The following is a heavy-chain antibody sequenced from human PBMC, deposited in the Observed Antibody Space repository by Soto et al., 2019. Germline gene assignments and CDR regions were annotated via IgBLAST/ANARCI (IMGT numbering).Heavy chain of an antibody. V-gene: IGHV3-48*01. CDR2: ISSSSSTI. Sequence: GGSLRLSCAASGFTFSSYSMNWVRQAPGKGLEWVSYISSSSSTIYYADSVKGRFTISRDNAKNSLYLQMNSLRAEDTAVYYCARAFYYGSGSYYNAYYYYYTDVWGKGTTVTVSS. D-gene: IGHD3-10*01. CDR3: ARAFYYGSGSYYNAYYYYYTDV. CDR1: GFTFSSYS. J-gene: IGHJ6*03.